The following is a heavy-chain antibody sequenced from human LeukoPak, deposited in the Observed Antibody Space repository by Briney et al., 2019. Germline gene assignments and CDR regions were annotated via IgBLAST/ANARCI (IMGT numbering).Heavy chain of an antibody. Sequence: GASVKVSCKASRYTFTDFYMHWVRQAPGQGLEGMGWIKPNSGGTTYARKYQGRATMTRDTSISTAYMELSRLRSDDTAVYYCARAATKTIFGVVITPVLFDYWGQGTLVTVSS. V-gene: IGHV1-2*02. J-gene: IGHJ4*02. CDR2: IKPNSGGT. CDR3: ARAATKTIFGVVITPVLFDY. D-gene: IGHD3-3*01. CDR1: RYTFTDFY.